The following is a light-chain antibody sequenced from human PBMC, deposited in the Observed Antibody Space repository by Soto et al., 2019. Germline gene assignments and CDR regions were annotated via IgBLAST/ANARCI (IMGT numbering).Light chain of an antibody. CDR1: QSVSSTY. J-gene: IGKJ1*01. CDR2: DAS. Sequence: EIVLTQSPGTLSLSPGERATLSCRASQSVSSTYLAWYQQKPGQAPRLLIFDASSRATGIPDRFSGSGSGTEFTLTISRLEPEDFAVYYCQQYGISPPWTFGQGTKVEIK. CDR3: QQYGISPPWT. V-gene: IGKV3-20*01.